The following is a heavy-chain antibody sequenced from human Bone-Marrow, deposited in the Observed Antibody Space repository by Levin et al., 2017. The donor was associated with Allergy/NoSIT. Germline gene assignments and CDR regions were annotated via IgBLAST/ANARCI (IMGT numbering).Heavy chain of an antibody. CDR3: ARDGAPGGSTYGWFGD. J-gene: IGHJ4*02. CDR1: GFTFSSYW. CDR2: IKQDGSEK. Sequence: SCAASGFTFSSYWMSWVRQAPGKGLEWVANIKQDGSEKNYVDSVKGRLTISRDNAKNSVYLQMNSLRAEDTAVYYCARDGAPGGSTYGWFGDWGQGTLVTVSS. D-gene: IGHD5-18*01. V-gene: IGHV3-7*01.